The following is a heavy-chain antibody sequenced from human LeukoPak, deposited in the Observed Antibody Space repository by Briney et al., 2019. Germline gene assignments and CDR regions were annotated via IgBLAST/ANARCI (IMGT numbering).Heavy chain of an antibody. V-gene: IGHV3-11*01. Sequence: PGGSLRLSCAASGFTFSDYYMSWIRQAPGKGLEWVSYISSSGSTIYYADSVKGRFTISRDNAKNSLYLQMNSLRAEDTAVYYCARDRLWNRVPGPNDYWGQGTLVTVSS. J-gene: IGHJ4*02. CDR1: GFTFSDYY. CDR3: ARDRLWNRVPGPNDY. D-gene: IGHD1-1*01. CDR2: ISSSGSTI.